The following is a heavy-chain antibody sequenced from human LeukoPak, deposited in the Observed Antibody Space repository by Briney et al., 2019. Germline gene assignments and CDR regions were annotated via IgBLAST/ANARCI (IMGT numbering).Heavy chain of an antibody. V-gene: IGHV3-11*06. D-gene: IGHD6-13*01. Sequence: GGSLRLSCAASGFTFSDYYMSWIRQAPGKGLEWVSYISSSSSYTNYADSVKGRFTISRDNANNSLYLQMNSLRAEDTAVYYCARLYSSSWSYFDYWGQGTLVTVSS. J-gene: IGHJ4*02. CDR1: GFTFSDYY. CDR3: ARLYSSSWSYFDY. CDR2: ISSSSSYT.